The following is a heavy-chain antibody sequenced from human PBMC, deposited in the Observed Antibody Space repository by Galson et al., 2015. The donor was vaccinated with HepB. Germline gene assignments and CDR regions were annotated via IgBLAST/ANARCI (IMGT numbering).Heavy chain of an antibody. CDR2: ISTNGHNI. CDR3: VKGKGWLLPDH. V-gene: IGHV3-64D*08. D-gene: IGHD5-12*01. CDR1: GFTLSDSV. Sequence: SLRLSCAGSGFTLSDSVMHWVRQAPGKGLEYVSAISTNGHNIQYANSVKGRFSIFRDIPKHSLYLQMSSLREEDTAIYYCVKGKGWLLPDHWGQGTLVIVSS. J-gene: IGHJ5*02.